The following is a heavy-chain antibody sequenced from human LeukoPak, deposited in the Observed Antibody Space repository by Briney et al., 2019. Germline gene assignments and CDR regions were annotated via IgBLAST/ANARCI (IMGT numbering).Heavy chain of an antibody. Sequence: GGSLRLSCAASGFTFSSYEMNWVRQAPGKGLEWVSYISSSGSTIYYADSVKGRFTISRDNAKNSLYLQMNSLRAEDTAVYYCARELYAAYFDYWGQGTLVTVSS. D-gene: IGHD5/OR15-5a*01. CDR2: ISSSGSTI. J-gene: IGHJ4*02. CDR3: ARELYAAYFDY. CDR1: GFTFSSYE. V-gene: IGHV3-48*03.